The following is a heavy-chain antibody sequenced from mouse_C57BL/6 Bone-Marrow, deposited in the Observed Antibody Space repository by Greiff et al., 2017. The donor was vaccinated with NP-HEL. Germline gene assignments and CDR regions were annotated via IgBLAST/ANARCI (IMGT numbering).Heavy chain of an antibody. V-gene: IGHV1-64*01. Sequence: VQLQQPGAELVKPGASVKLSCKASGYTFTSYWMHWVKQRPGQGLEWIGMIHPNSGSTNYNEKFKSKATLTVDKSSSTAYMQLSSLTSEDSAVYYGARGILRQLYYAMDYWGQGTSVTVSS. CDR3: ARGILRQLYYAMDY. CDR2: IHPNSGST. J-gene: IGHJ4*01. D-gene: IGHD1-2*01. CDR1: GYTFTSYW.